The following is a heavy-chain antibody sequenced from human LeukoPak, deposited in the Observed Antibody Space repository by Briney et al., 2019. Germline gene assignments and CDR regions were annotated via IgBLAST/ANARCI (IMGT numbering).Heavy chain of an antibody. CDR1: GYTFTGYY. D-gene: IGHD6-13*01. V-gene: IGHV1-2*02. CDR3: ARTAAGSQDAFDI. Sequence: GASVKVSCKASGYTFTGYYMHWVRQAPGQGLEGMGWINPNSGGTNYAQKFQGRVTMTRDTSISTAYMELSRLRSDDTAVYYCARTAAGSQDAFDIWGQGTMVTVSS. CDR2: INPNSGGT. J-gene: IGHJ3*02.